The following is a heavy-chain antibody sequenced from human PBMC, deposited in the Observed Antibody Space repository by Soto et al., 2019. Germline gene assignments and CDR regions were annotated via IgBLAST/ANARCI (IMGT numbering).Heavy chain of an antibody. CDR2: IYYSGST. CDR3: ASSSWHYYYYYGMDV. CDR1: GGSISSGGYY. V-gene: IGHV4-31*03. J-gene: IGHJ6*02. Sequence: SETLSLTCTVSGGSISSGGYYWSWIRQHPGKGLEWIGYIYYSGSTYYNPSLKSRVTISVDTSKNQFSLKLSSVTAADTAVYYCASSSWHYYYYYGMDVWGQGTTVTVSS. D-gene: IGHD6-13*01.